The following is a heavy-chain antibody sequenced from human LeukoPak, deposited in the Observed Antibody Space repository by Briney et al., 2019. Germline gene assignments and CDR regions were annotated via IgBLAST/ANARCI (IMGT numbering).Heavy chain of an antibody. Sequence: PGGSLRLSCAASGFTFSSYGMHWVRQAPGKGLEWVAFIRYDGSNKYYADSVKGRFTISRDNSKNTLYLQMNSLRAEDTAVYYCTRDKSVAGTGGAFDIWGQGTMVTVSS. J-gene: IGHJ3*02. CDR2: IRYDGSNK. CDR3: TRDKSVAGTGGAFDI. V-gene: IGHV3-30*02. CDR1: GFTFSSYG. D-gene: IGHD6-19*01.